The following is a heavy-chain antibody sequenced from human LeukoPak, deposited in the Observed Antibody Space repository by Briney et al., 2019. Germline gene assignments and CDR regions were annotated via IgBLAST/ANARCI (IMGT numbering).Heavy chain of an antibody. V-gene: IGHV1-2*02. CDR2: INPNSGGT. D-gene: IGHD3-16*02. CDR3: ARVAHYDYVWGSYRPDY. CDR1: GYTFTGYY. Sequence: ASVKVPCKASGYTFTGYYMHWVRQAPGQGLEWMGWINPNSGGTNYAQKFQGRVTMTRDTSISTAYMELSRLRSDDTAVYYCARVAHYDYVWGSYRPDYWGQGTLVTVSS. J-gene: IGHJ4*02.